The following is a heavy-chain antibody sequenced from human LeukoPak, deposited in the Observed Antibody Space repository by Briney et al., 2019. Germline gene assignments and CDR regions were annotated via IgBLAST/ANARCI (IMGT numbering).Heavy chain of an antibody. CDR1: GRTFSTYA. V-gene: IGHV1-69*01. D-gene: IGHD3-10*01. J-gene: IGHJ5*02. CDR3: ASRYGSGSYYKTNWFDR. CDR2: VIPIFGTA. Sequence: PVKVSCKPSGRTFSTYAISWVRQAPGQGLEWMGGVIPIFGTANYAQKFQGRVTITADESTSTAYMELSSLRSEDAAVYYCASRYGSGSYYKTNWFDRWGQGTLVTVAS.